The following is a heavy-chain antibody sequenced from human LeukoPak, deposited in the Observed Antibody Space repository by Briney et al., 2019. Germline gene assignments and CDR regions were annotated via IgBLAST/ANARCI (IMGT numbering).Heavy chain of an antibody. V-gene: IGHV4-30-2*01. CDR3: VYSSSWYGFDY. Sequence: SETLSLTCAVSGGSISSGGYSWSWIRQPPGKGLEWIGYIYHSGSTYYNPSLKSRVTISVDRSKNQFSLKLSSVTAADTAVYYCVYSSSWYGFDYWGQGTLVTVSS. D-gene: IGHD6-13*01. CDR2: IYHSGST. J-gene: IGHJ4*02. CDR1: GGSISSGGYS.